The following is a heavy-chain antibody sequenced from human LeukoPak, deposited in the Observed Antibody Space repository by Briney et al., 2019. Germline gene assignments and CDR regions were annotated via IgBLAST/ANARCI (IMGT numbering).Heavy chain of an antibody. V-gene: IGHV3-23*01. CDR2: IGGVGGST. Sequence: GGSLRLSCAASGFTFSNYGMSWVRQAPGKGLEWISAIGGVGGSTYYADSVKGRFTISRDNAKNTLYLQMNSLRAEDTAVYYCAREGGSYFDWGQGTMVTVSS. D-gene: IGHD1-26*01. CDR1: GFTFSNYG. CDR3: AREGGSYFD. J-gene: IGHJ3*01.